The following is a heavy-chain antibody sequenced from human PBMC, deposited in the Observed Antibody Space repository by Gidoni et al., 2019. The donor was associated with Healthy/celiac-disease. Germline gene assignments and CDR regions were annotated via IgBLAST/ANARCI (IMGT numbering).Heavy chain of an antibody. CDR2: INHSGST. J-gene: IGHJ4*02. CDR3: ARAEGDCSSTSCYERAYDY. V-gene: IGHV4-34*01. Sequence: QVQPQQWGAGLLKPSETLSLTCAVYGGSFSGYYWSWIRQPPGKGREWIGQINHSGSTNYNPSLKSRVTISVDTSKNQFSLRLSSVTAADTAVYYCARAEGDCSSTSCYERAYDYWGQGTLVTVSS. CDR1: GGSFSGYY. D-gene: IGHD2-2*01.